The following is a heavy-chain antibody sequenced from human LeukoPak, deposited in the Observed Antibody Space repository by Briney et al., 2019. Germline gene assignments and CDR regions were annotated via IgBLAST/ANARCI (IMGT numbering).Heavy chain of an antibody. V-gene: IGHV3-23*01. CDR1: GFTFSSYA. Sequence: GGSLRLSCAASGFTFSSYAMSWVRQAPGKGLEWVSAISGSGGSTYYADPVKGRFTISRDNSKNTLYLQMNSLRAEDTAVYYCAKVVDRAMVTGGGFDYWGQGALVTVSS. CDR2: ISGSGGST. CDR3: AKVVDRAMVTGGGFDY. J-gene: IGHJ4*02. D-gene: IGHD5-18*01.